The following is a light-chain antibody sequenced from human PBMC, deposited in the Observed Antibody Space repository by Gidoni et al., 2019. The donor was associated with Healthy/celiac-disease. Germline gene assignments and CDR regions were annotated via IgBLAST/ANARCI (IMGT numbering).Light chain of an antibody. Sequence: DIQLTQSPSVLSASVGDRVPIHCRARHGISSYLAWYQQKPGKAPKLLIYAASTLPSGVPSRFSGSGSGTDFTLTISSLQPEDFATYYCQQLNSYLITFGQGTRLEIK. CDR3: QQLNSYLIT. V-gene: IGKV1-9*01. CDR2: AAS. CDR1: HGISSY. J-gene: IGKJ5*01.